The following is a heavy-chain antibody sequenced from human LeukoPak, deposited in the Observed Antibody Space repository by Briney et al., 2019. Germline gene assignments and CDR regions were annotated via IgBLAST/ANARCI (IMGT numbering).Heavy chain of an antibody. Sequence: PGGSLRLSCAASGFTFSSYGMHWVRQAPGKGLEWVAFIRYDGSNKYYADSVKGRFTISRDNSKNTLYLQMNSLRAEDTAVYYCAKGGRIRGITIFGVGDDAFDIWGQGTMVTVSS. CDR1: GFTFSSYG. CDR3: AKGGRIRGITIFGVGDDAFDI. D-gene: IGHD3-3*01. CDR2: IRYDGSNK. V-gene: IGHV3-30*02. J-gene: IGHJ3*02.